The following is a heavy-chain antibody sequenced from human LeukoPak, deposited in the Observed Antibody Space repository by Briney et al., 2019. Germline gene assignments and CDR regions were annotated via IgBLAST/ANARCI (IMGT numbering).Heavy chain of an antibody. CDR1: GFTVSSNY. J-gene: IGHJ4*02. CDR2: IYSSGST. CDR3: AKDGDFWSGYGVY. D-gene: IGHD3-3*01. Sequence: PGGSLRLSCAASGFTVSSNYMSWVRQAPGKGLEWVSVIYSSGSTYYADSVKGRFTTSRDNSKNTLYLQMNSLRAEDTAVYYCAKDGDFWSGYGVYWGQGTLVTVSS. V-gene: IGHV3-53*01.